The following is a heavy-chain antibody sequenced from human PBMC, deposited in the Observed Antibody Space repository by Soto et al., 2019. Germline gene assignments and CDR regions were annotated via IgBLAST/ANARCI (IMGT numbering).Heavy chain of an antibody. CDR1: GGSISNGDYY. Sequence: SETLSLTYTVSGGSISNGDYYWSWIRQPPGKDLEWIGYTYYSGSSYYNPSLRSRVTLSIDTSNNQFSLKLSSVTAADTAVYYCTSRMFGLVIHHSSGQATLVTVSS. J-gene: IGHJ4*02. CDR3: TSRMFGLVIHHS. CDR2: TYYSGSS. V-gene: IGHV4-30-4*01. D-gene: IGHD3-3*02.